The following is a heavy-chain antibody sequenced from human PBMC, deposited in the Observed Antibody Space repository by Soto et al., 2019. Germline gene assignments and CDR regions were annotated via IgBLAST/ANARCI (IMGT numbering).Heavy chain of an antibody. CDR3: ARGGAQLRLPGRGNFDY. CDR1: GYSISSGYY. J-gene: IGHJ4*02. Sequence: PSETLSLTCAVSGYSISSGYYWGWIRQPPGKGLEWIGSIYHSGSTYYNPSLKSRVTISVDTSKNQFSLKLSSVTAADTAVYYCARGGAQLRLPGRGNFDYWGQGTLVTVSS. D-gene: IGHD5-18*01. CDR2: IYHSGST. V-gene: IGHV4-38-2*01.